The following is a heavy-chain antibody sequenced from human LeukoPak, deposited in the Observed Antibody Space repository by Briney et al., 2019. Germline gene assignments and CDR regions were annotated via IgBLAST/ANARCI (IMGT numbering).Heavy chain of an antibody. J-gene: IGHJ4*02. CDR3: ARGDSSSPCYIDY. V-gene: IGHV4-59*13. CDR2: IYYSGST. Sequence: ASETLSLTCTVSGASLSPYYWSWIRQPPGRGLEWIGQIYYSGSTDYNPSLKSRVTISLDTSKKQFSLKLSSVTAADTAVYYCARGDSSSPCYIDYWGQGILVTVSS. D-gene: IGHD6-6*01. CDR1: GASLSPYY.